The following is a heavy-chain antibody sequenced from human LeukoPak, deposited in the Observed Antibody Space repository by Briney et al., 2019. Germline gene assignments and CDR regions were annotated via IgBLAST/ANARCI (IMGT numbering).Heavy chain of an antibody. CDR1: GGSFSGYY. D-gene: IGHD4-17*01. V-gene: IGHV4-34*01. Sequence: SETLSLTCAVYGGSFSGYYWSWIRQPPEKGLEWIGIIYHSGRTDYNPSLKSRVTISEDTSKNQFSLKLSSVTAADTAVYYCARDLYYGDRLVWFDPWGQGTLVTVSS. CDR2: IYHSGRT. J-gene: IGHJ5*02. CDR3: ARDLYYGDRLVWFDP.